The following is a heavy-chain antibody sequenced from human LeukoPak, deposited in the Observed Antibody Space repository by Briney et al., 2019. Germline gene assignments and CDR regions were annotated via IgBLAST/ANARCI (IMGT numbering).Heavy chain of an antibody. J-gene: IGHJ4*02. D-gene: IGHD6-13*01. Sequence: SETLSLTCAVYGVSFSDYYWSWIRQPPGKGLEWIGEINHSGSTTYNPSLQSRVTISLDTSKNQFSLKLSSVTAADTAVYYCARTPLIAAAGITWGQGSLVTVSS. CDR2: INHSGST. CDR1: GVSFSDYY. V-gene: IGHV4-34*01. CDR3: ARTPLIAAAGIT.